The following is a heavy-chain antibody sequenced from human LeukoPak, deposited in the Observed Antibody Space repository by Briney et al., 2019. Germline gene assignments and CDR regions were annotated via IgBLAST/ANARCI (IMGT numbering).Heavy chain of an antibody. V-gene: IGHV2-5*02. D-gene: IGHD6-19*01. J-gene: IGHJ5*02. CDR3: AHITVPGIAVDGTISWFDP. CDR1: GFSLSTSGVG. CDR2: IYWDDDK. Sequence: SGPTLVKPTQTLTLTCTFSGFSLSTSGVGVGWIRQPPGKALEWLALIYWDDDKRYSPSLKSRLTITKDTSKNQVVLTMTNMDPVDTATYYCAHITVPGIAVDGTISWFDPWGQGTLVTVSS.